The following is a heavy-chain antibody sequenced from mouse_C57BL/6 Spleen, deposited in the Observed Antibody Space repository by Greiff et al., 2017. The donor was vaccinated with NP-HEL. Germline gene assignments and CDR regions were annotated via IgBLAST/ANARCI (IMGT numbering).Heavy chain of an antibody. D-gene: IGHD2-3*01. V-gene: IGHV5-4*01. CDR1: GFTFSSYA. CDR3: ARDRGLLRKEGGFAY. CDR2: ISDGGSYT. Sequence: EVMLVESGGGLVKPGGSLKLSCAASGFTFSSYAMSWVRQTPEKRLAWVATISDGGSYTYYPDNVKGRFTISRDNAKNNLYLQMSHLKSEDTAMYYCARDRGLLRKEGGFAYWGQGTLVTVSA. J-gene: IGHJ3*01.